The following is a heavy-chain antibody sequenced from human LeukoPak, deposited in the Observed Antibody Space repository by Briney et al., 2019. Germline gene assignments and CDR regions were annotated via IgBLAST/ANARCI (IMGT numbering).Heavy chain of an antibody. Sequence: SVTVSCKASGGTFSDYVISWVRQAPGQGLNWMGGISPLLGASKHTQNFHDRVTITADESTTTAYMELSDLRSADTAVYYCATYDVLTGFEYWGQGTLVTVSS. D-gene: IGHD3-9*01. CDR3: ATYDVLTGFEY. V-gene: IGHV1-69*13. CDR2: ISPLLGAS. J-gene: IGHJ4*02. CDR1: GGTFSDYV.